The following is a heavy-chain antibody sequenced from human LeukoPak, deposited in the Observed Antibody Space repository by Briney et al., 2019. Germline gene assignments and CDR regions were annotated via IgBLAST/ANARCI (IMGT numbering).Heavy chain of an antibody. CDR1: GFAFTTYA. Sequence: PGGSLRLSCAASGFAFTTYAMHWVRQAPGKGLEWVAIISYDGGNKYYADSVKGRFTISRDNAKNSLYLQMNSLRAEDTAVYYCARIGYSNWGDALDIWGQGTMVTASS. CDR3: ARIGYSNWGDALDI. D-gene: IGHD6-13*01. CDR2: ISYDGGNK. V-gene: IGHV3-30-3*01. J-gene: IGHJ3*02.